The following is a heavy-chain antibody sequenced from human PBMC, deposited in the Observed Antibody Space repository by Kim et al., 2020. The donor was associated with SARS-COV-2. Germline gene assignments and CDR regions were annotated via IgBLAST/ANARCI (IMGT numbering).Heavy chain of an antibody. CDR3: ARVNHQYCSSTSCYAWVVNY. Sequence: GGSLRLSCAASGFTFSDYYMSWIRQAPGKGLEWVSYISSSGSTIYYADSVKGRFTISRDNAKNSLYLQMNSLRAEDTAVYYCARVNHQYCSSTSCYAWVVNYWGQGTLVTVSS. CDR1: GFTFSDYY. D-gene: IGHD2-2*01. J-gene: IGHJ4*02. CDR2: ISSSGSTI. V-gene: IGHV3-11*01.